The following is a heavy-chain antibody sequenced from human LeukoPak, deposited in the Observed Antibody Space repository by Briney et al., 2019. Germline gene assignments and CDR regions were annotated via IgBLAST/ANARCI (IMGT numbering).Heavy chain of an antibody. CDR3: AKGERPDYYYYGMDV. D-gene: IGHD1-1*01. CDR1: GFTFDDYA. J-gene: IGHJ6*02. CDR2: ISWNSGSI. V-gene: IGHV3-9*01. Sequence: PGGSLRLSCAASGFTFDDYAMHWVRQAPGKGLEWVSGISWNSGSIGYADPVKGRFTISRDNAKNSLYLQMNSLRAEDTALYYCAKGERPDYYYYGMDVWGQGTTVTVSS.